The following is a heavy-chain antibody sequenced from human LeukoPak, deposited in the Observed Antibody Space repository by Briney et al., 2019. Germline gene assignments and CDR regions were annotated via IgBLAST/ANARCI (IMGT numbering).Heavy chain of an antibody. J-gene: IGHJ4*02. Sequence: PGGSLRLSCAASGFTFSSYAMHWVRQAPGKGLEWVAVISYDGSNKYYADSVKGRFTISRDNSKNTLYLQMNSLRAEDTAVYYCAKDRGWNPYSSSLDYWGQGTLVTVSS. D-gene: IGHD6-13*01. CDR1: GFTFSSYA. CDR3: AKDRGWNPYSSSLDY. V-gene: IGHV3-30-3*01. CDR2: ISYDGSNK.